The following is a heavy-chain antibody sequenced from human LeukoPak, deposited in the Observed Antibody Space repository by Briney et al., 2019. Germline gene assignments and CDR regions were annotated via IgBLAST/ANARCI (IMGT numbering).Heavy chain of an antibody. V-gene: IGHV1-46*01. Sequence: ASVKVSCKASVYTFTTYYMHWVRQAPGQGLEWMGIINPSGGSTSYAQKFQGRVTMTRDTSTSTVYMELSSLRSEDTAVCYCAVFWVQFLPLILWGQGTLVTVSS. CDR3: AVFWVQFLPLIL. CDR1: VYTFTTYY. D-gene: IGHD5-24*01. CDR2: INPSGGST. J-gene: IGHJ4*02.